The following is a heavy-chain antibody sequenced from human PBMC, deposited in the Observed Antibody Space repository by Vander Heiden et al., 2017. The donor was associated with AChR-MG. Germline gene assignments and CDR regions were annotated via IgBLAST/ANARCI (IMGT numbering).Heavy chain of an antibody. Sequence: QVQLQQWGAGLLKPSETLSLTCAVYGGSFSGYYWSGIRQPPGKGLEWIGEINHSGSTNYNPSLKSRVTISVDTSKNQFSLKLSSVTAADTAVYYCAFTDSAEDDYWGQGTLVTVSS. V-gene: IGHV4-34*01. J-gene: IGHJ4*02. CDR3: AFTDSAEDDY. D-gene: IGHD1-26*01. CDR1: GGSFSGYY. CDR2: INHSGST.